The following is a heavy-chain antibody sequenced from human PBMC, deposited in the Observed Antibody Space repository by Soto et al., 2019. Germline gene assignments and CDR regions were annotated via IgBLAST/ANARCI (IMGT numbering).Heavy chain of an antibody. D-gene: IGHD6-13*01. Sequence: QVQLVQSGAEVKKPGASVKVSCKASGYTFTGYYMHWVRQAPGQGLEWMGWINPNSGGTNYAQKFKGWVTMTRDTSISTAYMELSRLRSDDTAVYYCARDSSSWYGPNYYYYGMDVWGQGTTVTVSS. J-gene: IGHJ6*02. CDR3: ARDSSSWYGPNYYYYGMDV. CDR1: GYTFTGYY. V-gene: IGHV1-2*04. CDR2: INPNSGGT.